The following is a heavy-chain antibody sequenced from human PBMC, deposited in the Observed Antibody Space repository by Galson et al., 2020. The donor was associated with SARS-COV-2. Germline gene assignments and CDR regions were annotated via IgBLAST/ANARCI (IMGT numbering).Heavy chain of an antibody. CDR2: IYPGDSDT. Sequence: KIGESLKISCTGSGYSFTSYWIGWVRQMPGKGLEWMGIIYPGDSDTRYSTSFQGQVTISADKSISTAYLQWSSLKASDTAMYYCARFEKATEDYYDSSGYYTGYFQHWGQGTLVTVSS. CDR1: GYSFTSYW. V-gene: IGHV5-51*01. CDR3: ARFEKATEDYYDSSGYYTGYFQH. D-gene: IGHD3-22*01. J-gene: IGHJ1*01.